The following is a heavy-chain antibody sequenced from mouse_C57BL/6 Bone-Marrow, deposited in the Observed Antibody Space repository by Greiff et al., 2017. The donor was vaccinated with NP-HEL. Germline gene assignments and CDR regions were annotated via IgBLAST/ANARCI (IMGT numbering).Heavy chain of an antibody. CDR1: GFNIKDYY. D-gene: IGHD3-2*02. CDR3: AALDSSGPAWFAY. CDR2: IDPEDGDT. V-gene: IGHV14-2*01. J-gene: IGHJ3*01. Sequence: VQLQQSGAELVKPGASVKLSCTASGFNIKDYYMHWVKQRTEQGLEWIGRIDPEDGDTKYAPKFQGKATITADTSSNTAYLQLSSLTSEDTAVYYCAALDSSGPAWFAYWGQGTLVTVSA.